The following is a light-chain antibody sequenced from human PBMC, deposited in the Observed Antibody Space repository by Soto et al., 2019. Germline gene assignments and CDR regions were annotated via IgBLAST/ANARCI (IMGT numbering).Light chain of an antibody. V-gene: IGLV2-8*01. Sequence: QSALTQPPSASGSPGQSVTLSCTGTSSDVGPYNYVSWYQHHPGKAPKLIIYEVSKRPSGVPDRFSGSKSGNTASLTVSGLQGEDEADYYCSSYASGNSFVFGTGTKVTVL. CDR3: SSYASGNSFV. CDR2: EVS. CDR1: SSDVGPYNY. J-gene: IGLJ1*01.